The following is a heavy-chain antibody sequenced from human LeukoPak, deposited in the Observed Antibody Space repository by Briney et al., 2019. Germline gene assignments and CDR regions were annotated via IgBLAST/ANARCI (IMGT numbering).Heavy chain of an antibody. CDR2: IYYSGST. D-gene: IGHD6-13*01. CDR3: ARARKQQLYFDAFDI. V-gene: IGHV4-39*02. Sequence: PSETLSLTCTVSGGSISSSSYYRGWIRQPPGKGLEWIGSIYYSGSTYYNPSLKSRVTISVDTSKNHFSLKLSSVTAADTAVYYCARARKQQLYFDAFDIWGQGTMVTVSS. J-gene: IGHJ3*02. CDR1: GGSISSSSYY.